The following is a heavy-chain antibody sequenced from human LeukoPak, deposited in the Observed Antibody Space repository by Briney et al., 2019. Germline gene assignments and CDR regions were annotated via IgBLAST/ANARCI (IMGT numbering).Heavy chain of an antibody. V-gene: IGHV3-23*01. CDR2: ISGRGGST. Sequence: GGSLRLSCAASGFTFSNYAMSWVRQAPGEGLEWVSGISGRGGSTYYADSVKGRLTISRENSKKTLYLQMDSLRAEDTAVYYCAKVGIRISSIVVVFTTADDWYFDLWGRGTLVTVSS. CDR3: AKVGIRISSIVVVFTTADDWYFDL. CDR1: GFTFSNYA. D-gene: IGHD3-22*01. J-gene: IGHJ2*01.